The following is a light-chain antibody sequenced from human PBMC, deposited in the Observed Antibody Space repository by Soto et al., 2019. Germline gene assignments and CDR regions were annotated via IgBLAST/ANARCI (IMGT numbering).Light chain of an antibody. CDR1: SSDVGSYNR. V-gene: IGLV2-18*02. J-gene: IGLJ1*01. CDR2: DVS. CDR3: ISYTSSNTYV. Sequence: QSALTQPPSVSGSPGHSVAISCTGTSSDVGSYNRVSWYQQPPGSAPKLMIYDVSNRPSGVPDRFSGSKSGNAASLTISGLQAEDEADYYCISYTSSNTYVFGTGTKVTVL.